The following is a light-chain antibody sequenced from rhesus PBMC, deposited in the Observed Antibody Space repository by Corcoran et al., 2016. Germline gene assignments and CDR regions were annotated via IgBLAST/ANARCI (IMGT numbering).Light chain of an antibody. V-gene: IGKV1-33*02. CDR1: QGISNA. Sequence: DIQMSQSPSSLSASVGDKVTITGRASQGISNALAWYQQKPGKAPKLLSYAASSLESGVPSRLSGSKSGTDFTLTISSLPPEDFATYFCQQDYSTPYGFGQGTKVEIK. CDR2: AAS. J-gene: IGKJ2*01. CDR3: QQDYSTPYG.